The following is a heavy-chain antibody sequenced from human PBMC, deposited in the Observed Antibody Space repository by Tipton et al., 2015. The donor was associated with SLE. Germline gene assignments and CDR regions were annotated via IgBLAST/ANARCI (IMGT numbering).Heavy chain of an antibody. CDR3: ARRRVATD. Sequence: TLSLTCTVSGGSISSHYWSWIRQPPGKGLEWIGYIYYSGSTNYNPSLKSRVTISVDTSKNQFSLKLSSVTAADTAVYYCARRRVATDWGQGTLVTVSS. CDR1: GGSISSHY. J-gene: IGHJ4*02. CDR2: IYYSGST. D-gene: IGHD5-12*01. V-gene: IGHV4-59*11.